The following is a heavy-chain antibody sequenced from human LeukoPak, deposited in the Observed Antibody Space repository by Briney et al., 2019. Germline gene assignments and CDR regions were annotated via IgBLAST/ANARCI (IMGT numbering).Heavy chain of an antibody. J-gene: IGHJ4*02. CDR2: ISSSSIYI. CDR3: ARDGSRGNLVTAPDY. Sequence: NPGGSLRLSCAASGFIFSSYSMNWVRQAPGKGLEWVSSISSSSIYIYYADSVKGRFTISRDNAKNSLYLQMNSLRAEDTAVYYCARDGSRGNLVTAPDYWGQGTLVTVSS. CDR1: GFIFSSYS. V-gene: IGHV3-21*01. D-gene: IGHD2-21*02.